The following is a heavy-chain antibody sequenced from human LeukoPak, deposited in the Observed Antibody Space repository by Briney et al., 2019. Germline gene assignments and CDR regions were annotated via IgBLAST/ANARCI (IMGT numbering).Heavy chain of an antibody. CDR3: ARSLSHYNYYYMDV. V-gene: IGHV4-4*07. Sequence: SETLSLTCTVSGGSISSYYWSWIRQPAGKGLEWIGRIYTSGSTNYNPSPKSRVTMSVDTSKNQFSLKLSSVTAADTAVYYCARSLSHYNYYYMDVWGKGTTVTVSS. J-gene: IGHJ6*03. CDR2: IYTSGST. CDR1: GGSISSYY.